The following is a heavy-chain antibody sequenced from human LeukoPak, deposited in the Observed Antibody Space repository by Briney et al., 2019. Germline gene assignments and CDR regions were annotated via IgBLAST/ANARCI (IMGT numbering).Heavy chain of an antibody. J-gene: IGHJ6*02. CDR2: ISGVSTYI. D-gene: IGHD4-17*01. V-gene: IGHV3-21*01. CDR1: GFRFNMYT. CDR3: AREVFSGDYSPQYYYFGMDV. Sequence: GGSLRLSCEASGFRFNMYTMNWVRQARGKGLEWVSSISGVSTYIYYGDSMKGRVTISRDFAKNSVYLEMKRLRAEDTAVYYCAREVFSGDYSPQYYYFGMDVWGPGTTVTVSS.